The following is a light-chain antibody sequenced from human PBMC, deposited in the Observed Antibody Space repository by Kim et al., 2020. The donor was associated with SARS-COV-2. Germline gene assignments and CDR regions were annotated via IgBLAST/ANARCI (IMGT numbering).Light chain of an antibody. Sequence: CPGERATLSCRASQSVSSSYIAWYQQKPGQAPRLLIYGASSRATGIPDRFSGSGSGTDFTLTISRLEPEDFAVYYCQQYGSSLFTFGPGTKVDIK. J-gene: IGKJ3*01. CDR2: GAS. V-gene: IGKV3-20*01. CDR1: QSVSSSY. CDR3: QQYGSSLFT.